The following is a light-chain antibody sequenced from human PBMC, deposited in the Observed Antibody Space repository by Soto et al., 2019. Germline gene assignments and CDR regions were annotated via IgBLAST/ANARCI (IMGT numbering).Light chain of an antibody. CDR3: QQSYSSPPT. CDR1: QGISSY. Sequence: IQFTHSPSSLSASVGDRFXIXCLASQGISSYLAWYQQKPGKAPKLLIYAASTLQSGVPSRFSGSGSGTDFTLTISSLQPEDFATYYCQQSYSSPPTFGQGTKVDIK. CDR2: AAS. V-gene: IGKV1-9*01. J-gene: IGKJ1*01.